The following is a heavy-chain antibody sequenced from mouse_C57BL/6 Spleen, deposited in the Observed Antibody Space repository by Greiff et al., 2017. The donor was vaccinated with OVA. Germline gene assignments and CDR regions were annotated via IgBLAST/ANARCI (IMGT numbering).Heavy chain of an antibody. CDR2: ISDGGSYT. Sequence: DVQLVESGGGLVKPGGSLKLSCAASGFTFSSYAMSWVRQTPEKRLEWVATISDGGSYTYYPDNVKGRFTISRDNAKNNLYLQMSHLKSEDTAMYYCARDGFRGNSLFDYWGQGTTLTVSS. D-gene: IGHD2-1*01. J-gene: IGHJ2*01. CDR1: GFTFSSYA. CDR3: ARDGFRGNSLFDY. V-gene: IGHV5-4*01.